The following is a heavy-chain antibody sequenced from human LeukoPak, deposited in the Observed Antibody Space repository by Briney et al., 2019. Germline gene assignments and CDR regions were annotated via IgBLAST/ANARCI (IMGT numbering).Heavy chain of an antibody. J-gene: IGHJ5*02. V-gene: IGHV4-4*02. CDR1: GGSISSSNW. CDR2: IYHSGST. D-gene: IGHD3-3*01. Sequence: MPSETLSLTCAVSGGSISSSNWWSWVRQPPGKGLEWIGEIYHSGSTNYNPSLKSRVTISVDKSKNQFSLKLSSVTAADTAVYYCARGSVQGRFLEWLRPRWFDPWGQGTLVTVSS. CDR3: ARGSVQGRFLEWLRPRWFDP.